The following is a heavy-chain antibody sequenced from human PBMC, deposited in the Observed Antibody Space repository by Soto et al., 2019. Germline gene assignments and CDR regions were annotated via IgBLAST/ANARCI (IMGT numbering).Heavy chain of an antibody. D-gene: IGHD2-15*01. Sequence: EVQLVDSGGGLVQPGESLRLSCAGSGFTFSAYAMSWVRQAPGKGLEWVSSISASAITTYNPDSVRGRFTISRDNSRNTVYLQMNSLRAEDTAVYFCAKPPGFNNVVPAYFDYWGGGTRVTVSS. CDR1: GFTFSAYA. J-gene: IGHJ4*02. V-gene: IGHV3-23*04. CDR3: AKPPGFNNVVPAYFDY. CDR2: ISASAITT.